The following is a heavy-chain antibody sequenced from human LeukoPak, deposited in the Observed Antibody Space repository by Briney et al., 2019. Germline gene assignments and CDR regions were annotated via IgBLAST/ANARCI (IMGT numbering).Heavy chain of an antibody. CDR2: ISSSSSYI. CDR1: GFTSSSYS. CDR3: ARDDDSSGYYYGGDY. V-gene: IGHV3-21*01. J-gene: IGHJ4*02. D-gene: IGHD3-22*01. Sequence: GGSLRLSCAASGFTSSSYSMNWVRQAPGKGLEWVSSISSSSSYIYYADSVKGRFTISRDNAKNSLYLQMNSLRAEDTAVYYCARDDDSSGYYYGGDYWGQGTLVTVSS.